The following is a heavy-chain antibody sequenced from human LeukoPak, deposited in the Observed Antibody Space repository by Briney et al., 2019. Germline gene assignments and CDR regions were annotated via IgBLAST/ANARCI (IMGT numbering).Heavy chain of an antibody. Sequence: PGGSLRLSCAASGFTFSSYWMHWVRQAPGKGLEWVSYISSRSSHTNYADSVKGRFTISRDNAKNSLYLQMNSLRAEDTAVYYCARFSSGWYYFDYWGQGTLVTVSS. CDR3: ARFSSGWYYFDY. V-gene: IGHV3-11*03. D-gene: IGHD6-19*01. J-gene: IGHJ4*02. CDR1: GFTFSSYW. CDR2: ISSRSSHT.